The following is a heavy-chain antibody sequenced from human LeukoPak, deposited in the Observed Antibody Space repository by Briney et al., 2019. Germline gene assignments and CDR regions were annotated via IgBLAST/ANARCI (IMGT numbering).Heavy chain of an antibody. CDR3: AKARYDTILGLSIPAFDI. Sequence: VGSLRLSRAASGFRSSTYAMSWVRQAPGKGLEWVSGISGSGSNTYYADSVKGRFTISRDNSKNTLYLQINSLRAEDTAVFYCAKARYDTILGLSIPAFDIWGQGTMITVSS. J-gene: IGHJ3*02. CDR1: GFRSSTYA. D-gene: IGHD2-21*01. CDR2: ISGSGSNT. V-gene: IGHV3-23*01.